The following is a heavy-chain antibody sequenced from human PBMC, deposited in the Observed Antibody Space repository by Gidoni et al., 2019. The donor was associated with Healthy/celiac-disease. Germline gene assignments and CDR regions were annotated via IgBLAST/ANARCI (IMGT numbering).Heavy chain of an antibody. Sequence: EVQLVESGGGLVQPGRSLRLYCAASGSTLADYATHWVRQDQGKGLEWVSGISCNSGSIGYADSVKGRFTISRDNAKNSLYLQMNSLRAEDTSLYYCAKDRGRQLVNWFDPWGQGTLVTVSS. D-gene: IGHD6-13*01. CDR3: AKDRGRQLVNWFDP. CDR2: ISCNSGSI. J-gene: IGHJ5*02. V-gene: IGHV3-9*01. CDR1: GSTLADYA.